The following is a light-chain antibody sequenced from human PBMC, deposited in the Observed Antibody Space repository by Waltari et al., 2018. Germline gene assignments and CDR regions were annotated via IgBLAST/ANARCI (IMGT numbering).Light chain of an antibody. CDR2: DNS. V-gene: IGLV1-40*01. CDR3: QSYDSSLSRV. CDR1: SSNIGAGYD. Sequence: QSVLTQPPSVSGAPGQRVTISCTGSSSNIGAGYDVHWYQQLPGTAPKLLIYDNSTRPSGVPDRFSGSKSGTSASLAITGLQAEDEADYYCQSYDSSLSRVFGTGTKVIVL. J-gene: IGLJ1*01.